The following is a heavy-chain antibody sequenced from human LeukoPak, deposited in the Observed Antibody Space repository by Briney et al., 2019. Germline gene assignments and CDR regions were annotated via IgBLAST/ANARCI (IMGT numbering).Heavy chain of an antibody. V-gene: IGHV4-59*01. CDR3: ATGAGGWFDP. CDR2: IYYIGGT. Sequence: SETLSPTCTVSGGSISSYYCNWIRQPPGKGLEWIGYIYYIGGTNYNPSLKSRVTISVETSKNQFSLKLNSVTAADTAVCYCATGAGGWFDPWGQGTLVTVSS. J-gene: IGHJ5*02. CDR1: GGSISSYY.